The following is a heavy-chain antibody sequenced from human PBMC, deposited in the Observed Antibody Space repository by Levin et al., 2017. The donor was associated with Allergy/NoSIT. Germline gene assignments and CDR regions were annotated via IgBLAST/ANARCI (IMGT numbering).Heavy chain of an antibody. D-gene: IGHD2-15*01. V-gene: IGHV3-30*18. J-gene: IGHJ4*02. CDR3: AKDLSNTGFCSGGSCYRLDY. CDR2: MSSDGSNK. CDR1: GFTFSSYA. Sequence: GGSLRLSCEASGFTFSSYAMHWVRQAPARGLEWVAVMSSDGSNKYYADSVKGRFTISRDNSRDTLFLQMNSLRAEDTAVYYCAKDLSNTGFCSGGSCYRLDYWGQGSLVTVSS.